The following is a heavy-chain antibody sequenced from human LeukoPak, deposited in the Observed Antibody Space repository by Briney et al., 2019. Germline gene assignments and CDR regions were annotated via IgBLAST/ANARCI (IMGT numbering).Heavy chain of an antibody. CDR3: ARVFHDSSGYYPYYFDY. V-gene: IGHV1-46*01. J-gene: IGHJ4*02. D-gene: IGHD3-22*01. CDR2: INPSGGST. Sequence: RASVKVSCKASGYTFTSYYMHWVRQAPGQGLEWMGIINPSGGSTSYAQKFQGRVTMTTDTSTSTAYMELRSLRSDDTAVYYCARVFHDSSGYYPYYFDYWGQGTLVTVSS. CDR1: GYTFTSYY.